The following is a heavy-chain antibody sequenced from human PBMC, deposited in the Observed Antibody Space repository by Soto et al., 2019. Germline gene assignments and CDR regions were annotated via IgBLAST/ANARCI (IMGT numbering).Heavy chain of an antibody. V-gene: IGHV4-59*01. D-gene: IGHD3-3*01. CDR2: IYYSGST. Sequence: SETLSLTCTVSGGSISSYYWSWIRQPPGKGLEWIGYIYYSGSTNYNPSLKSRVTTSVDTSKNQFSLKLSSVTAADTAVYYCARGGDFWSGYLNWFDPWGQGTLVTVSS. CDR1: GGSISSYY. CDR3: ARGGDFWSGYLNWFDP. J-gene: IGHJ5*02.